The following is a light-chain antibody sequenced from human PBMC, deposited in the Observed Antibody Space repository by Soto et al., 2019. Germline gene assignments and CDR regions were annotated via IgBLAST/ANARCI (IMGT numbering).Light chain of an antibody. V-gene: IGKV3-11*01. CDR3: QQRSNWPRK. CDR2: DAS. Sequence: EIVLTQSPATLSLSPGERATLSCRASQSVSSYLAWYQQKPGQAPRLLIYDASNRATGIPARFSGSGSGTDFTLTISSLEPEEFAVYYCQQRSNWPRKFGQGNKVDIK. CDR1: QSVSSY. J-gene: IGKJ1*01.